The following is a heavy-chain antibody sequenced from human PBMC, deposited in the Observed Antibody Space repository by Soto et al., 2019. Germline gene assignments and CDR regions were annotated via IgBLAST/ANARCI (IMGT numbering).Heavy chain of an antibody. D-gene: IGHD6-19*01. Sequence: QVQLVQSGAEVKKPGASVKVSCKASGYTFTDYYLHWVRQAPGQRLEWMGWINPNSAGTHFAQKFQGRVTMTREPSISTAFMEVSSLTSDDTAMYFCARLRTAVAGDAFDVWGQGTMVTVSS. CDR2: INPNSAGT. V-gene: IGHV1-2*02. CDR1: GYTFTDYY. J-gene: IGHJ3*01. CDR3: ARLRTAVAGDAFDV.